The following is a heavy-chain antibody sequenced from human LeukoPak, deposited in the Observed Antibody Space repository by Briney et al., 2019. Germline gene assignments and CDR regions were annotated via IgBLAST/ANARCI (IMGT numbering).Heavy chain of an antibody. Sequence: GASLKISCKGCGYSFTSYWICWVRQIPGKGLWWVGIIYPGDSATSYNTPFQGQVTISADKSISTAYLQWSSLKASDTAMYYCARVVPAATPDYYYYMDVWGKGTTVTISS. J-gene: IGHJ6*03. CDR1: GYSFTSYW. CDR2: IYPGDSAT. CDR3: ARVVPAATPDYYYYMDV. D-gene: IGHD2-2*01. V-gene: IGHV5-51*01.